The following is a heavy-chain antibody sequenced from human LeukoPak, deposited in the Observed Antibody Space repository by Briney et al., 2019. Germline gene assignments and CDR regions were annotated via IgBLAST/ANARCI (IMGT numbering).Heavy chain of an antibody. J-gene: IGHJ4*02. Sequence: QAGGSLRLSCAASAFTFSNYWMSWVRQAPGKGLEWVAFIRYDGSNKYYADSVKGRFTISRDNSKNTLYLQMNSLRAEDTAVYYCAKDGGPMITFGGVYFDYWGQGTLVTVSS. CDR2: IRYDGSNK. D-gene: IGHD3-16*01. V-gene: IGHV3-30*02. CDR1: AFTFSNYW. CDR3: AKDGGPMITFGGVYFDY.